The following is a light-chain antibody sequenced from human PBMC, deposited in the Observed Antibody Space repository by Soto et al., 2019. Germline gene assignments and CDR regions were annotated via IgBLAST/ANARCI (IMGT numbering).Light chain of an antibody. CDR3: QQRSNWLGP. J-gene: IGKJ5*01. CDR2: DAS. Sequence: KKSPATLSVYKGERASLSCRASQSVSSSYLAWYQQKPGQAPRLLIYDASNRATGIPARFSGSGSGTDFTLTISSLEPEDFAVYYCQQRSNWLGPFGQVTLLAIK. CDR1: QSVSSSY. V-gene: IGKV3D-20*02.